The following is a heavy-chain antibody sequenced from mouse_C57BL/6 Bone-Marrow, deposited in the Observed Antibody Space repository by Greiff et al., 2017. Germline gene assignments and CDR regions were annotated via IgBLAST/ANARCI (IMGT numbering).Heavy chain of an antibody. J-gene: IGHJ1*03. Sequence: EVQLVESGGDLVKPGGSLKLSCAASGFTFSSYGMSWVRQTPDKRLEWVATISSGGSYTYYPDSVKGRFTISRDNAKSTLYLQMSSLKSEDTAMYYCARRRIPHLYFDVWGTGTTVTVSS. CDR2: ISSGGSYT. CDR3: ARRRIPHLYFDV. V-gene: IGHV5-6*01. CDR1: GFTFSSYG.